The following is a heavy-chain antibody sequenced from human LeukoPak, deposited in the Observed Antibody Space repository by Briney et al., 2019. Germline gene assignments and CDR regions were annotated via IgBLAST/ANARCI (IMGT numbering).Heavy chain of an antibody. J-gene: IGHJ4*02. CDR2: ISAYNGNT. V-gene: IGHV1-18*01. CDR3: ATDRVQQWLVLGFDY. CDR1: GYTFTSYG. D-gene: IGHD6-19*01. Sequence: ASVKVSCKASGYTFTSYGISWVRQAPGQGLEWMGWISAYNGNTNYAQKLQGRVTMTTDTSTSTAYMELRSLRSDDTAVYYCATDRVQQWLVLGFDYWGQGTLVTVSS.